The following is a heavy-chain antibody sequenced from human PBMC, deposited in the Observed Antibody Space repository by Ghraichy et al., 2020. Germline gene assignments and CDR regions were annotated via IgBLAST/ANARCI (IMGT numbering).Heavy chain of an antibody. CDR3: ARSSWFAF. CDR2: IEKDGSEI. V-gene: IGHV3-7*03. Sequence: GESLNISCVASGFTFSTYMMNWVRQIPGKGLEWVANIEKDGSEIHYVDSVRGRFTIFRDNAKKSVYLQMNSLTVEDTAIYYCARSSWFAFWGQGTLVTVSS. J-gene: IGHJ5*01. CDR1: GFTFSTYM.